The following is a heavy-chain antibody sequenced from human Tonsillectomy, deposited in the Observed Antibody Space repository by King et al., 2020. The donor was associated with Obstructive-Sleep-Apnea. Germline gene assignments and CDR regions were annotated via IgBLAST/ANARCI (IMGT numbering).Heavy chain of an antibody. CDR1: GFTFSDYY. V-gene: IGHV3-11*01. Sequence: VQLVESGGGLVKPGGSLTLSCAASGFTFSDYYMSWIRQAPGKGLEWVSYISGSGSTISYADSVKGRFTISRDNAKNLRYLQMNSLGVEDTAGDYCARDYYGSGSYGWFDPWGQGTLVTVSS. CDR2: ISGSGSTI. CDR3: ARDYYGSGSYGWFDP. J-gene: IGHJ5*02. D-gene: IGHD3-10*01.